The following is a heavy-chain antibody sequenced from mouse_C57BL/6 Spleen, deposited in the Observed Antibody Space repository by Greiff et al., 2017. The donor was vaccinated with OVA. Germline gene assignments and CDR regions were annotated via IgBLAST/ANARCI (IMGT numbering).Heavy chain of an antibody. CDR2: IDPEDGET. D-gene: IGHD2-14*01. CDR3: ARGGNYRRPYAMDY. J-gene: IGHJ4*01. V-gene: IGHV14-2*01. CDR1: GFTITDYY. Sequence: EVQLQESGAELVKPGASVKLSCTASGFTITDYYMHWVKQRTEQGLEWIGRIDPEDGETTYAPKFQGKATITADTSSNTAYLQLSSLTSEDTAVDYCARGGNYRRPYAMDYWGQGTSVTVSS.